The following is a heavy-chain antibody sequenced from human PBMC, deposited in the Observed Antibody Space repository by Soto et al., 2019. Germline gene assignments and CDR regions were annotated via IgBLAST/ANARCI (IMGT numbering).Heavy chain of an antibody. CDR2: IYYSGST. V-gene: IGHV4-31*03. CDR3: GGGFTVWPQNFDY. CDR1: GDSISSGDYY. D-gene: IGHD3-16*01. J-gene: IGHJ4*02. Sequence: PSETLSLTCTVSGDSISSGDYYWSWIRQHPGKGLEWIGYIYYSGSTYYNPPLKSRVIISVDTSKNQFSLILRSATAADTAVYYGGGGFTVWPQNFDYGGKGPRVTVPS.